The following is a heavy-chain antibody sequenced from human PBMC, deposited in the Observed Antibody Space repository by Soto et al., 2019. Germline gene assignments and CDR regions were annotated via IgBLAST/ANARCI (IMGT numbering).Heavy chain of an antibody. J-gene: IGHJ5*02. D-gene: IGHD3-3*01. CDR3: ARGYYDFWSGPQKNGFDP. V-gene: IGHV1-8*01. CDR2: MNPNRGNT. Sequence: ASVKVSCKASGYTFTSYDINWVRQATGQGLEWMGWMNPNRGNTGYAQKFQGRVTMTRNTSISTAYMELSSLRSEDTDVYYCARGYYDFWSGPQKNGFDPWGQGTLVTVSS. CDR1: GYTFTSYD.